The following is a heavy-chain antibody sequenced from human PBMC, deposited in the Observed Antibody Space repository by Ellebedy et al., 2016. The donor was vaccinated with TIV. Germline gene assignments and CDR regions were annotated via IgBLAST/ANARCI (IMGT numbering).Heavy chain of an antibody. CDR2: INLDGSST. Sequence: PGGSLRLSCAASGFTFSSYWMYWVRQGPGKGLVWVSNINLDGSSTTYADSVKGRFTISRDNANNTLYLQMNSLRAEDTAVYYCARNYFDSSGYPDIWGQGTRVTVSS. J-gene: IGHJ3*02. CDR1: GFTFSSYW. CDR3: ARNYFDSSGYPDI. V-gene: IGHV3-74*01. D-gene: IGHD3-22*01.